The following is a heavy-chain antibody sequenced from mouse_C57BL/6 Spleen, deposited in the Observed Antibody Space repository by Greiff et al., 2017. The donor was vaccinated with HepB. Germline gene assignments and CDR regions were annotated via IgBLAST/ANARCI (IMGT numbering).Heavy chain of an antibody. Sequence: EVKLVESEGGLVQPGSSMKLSCTASGFTFSDYYMAWVRQVPEKGLEWVANINYDGSSTYYLDSLKSRFIISRDNAKNILYLQMSSLKSEDTATYYCAREGDYGNFFAYWGQVTLVTVSA. CDR1: GFTFSDYY. J-gene: IGHJ3*01. V-gene: IGHV5-16*01. CDR3: AREGDYGNFFAY. D-gene: IGHD2-1*01. CDR2: INYDGSST.